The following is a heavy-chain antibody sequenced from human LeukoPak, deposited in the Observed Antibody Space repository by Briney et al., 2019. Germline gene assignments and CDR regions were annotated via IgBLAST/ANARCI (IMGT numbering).Heavy chain of an antibody. D-gene: IGHD3-22*01. J-gene: IGHJ3*02. CDR3: ARERYYYDSSGYYSAFDI. Sequence: PGGSLRLSCTVSGFTVSSDSMSWVRQAPGKGLEWVSFIYSGGSTHYSDSVKGRFTISRDNSKNTLYLQMNSLRAEDTAVYYCARERYYYDSSGYYSAFDIWGQGTMVTVSS. V-gene: IGHV3-53*01. CDR1: GFTVSSDS. CDR2: IYSGGST.